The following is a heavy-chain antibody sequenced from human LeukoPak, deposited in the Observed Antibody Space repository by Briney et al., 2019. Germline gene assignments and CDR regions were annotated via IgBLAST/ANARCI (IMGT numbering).Heavy chain of an antibody. J-gene: IGHJ4*02. D-gene: IGHD1-26*01. V-gene: IGHV3-30*18. CDR1: GFTSISLG. Sequence: GGSRRPSCAPSGFTSISLGMTWVRQAPGKGRGWVAVISYDGSNKYYADSVKGRFTTSRDNSKNTLYLQMNSLRAEDTAVYYCAKDGLEGAKDYWGQGTLVTVSS. CDR2: ISYDGSNK. CDR3: AKDGLEGAKDY.